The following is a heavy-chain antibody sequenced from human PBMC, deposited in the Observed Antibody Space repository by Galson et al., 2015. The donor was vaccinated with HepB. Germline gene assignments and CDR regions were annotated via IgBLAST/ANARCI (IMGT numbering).Heavy chain of an antibody. J-gene: IGHJ3*02. CDR1: GFSLSTSGMR. CDR2: IGWDDDK. Sequence: PALVKPTQTLTLTCTFSGFSLSTSGMRVSWIRQPPGKALEWLARIGWDDDKFYSTSLKTRLTISKDTSKNQVVLTMTNMDPVDTATYYCARDYYDSSGYYSEAFDIWGQGTMVTVSP. D-gene: IGHD3-22*01. V-gene: IGHV2-70*04. CDR3: ARDYYDSSGYYSEAFDI.